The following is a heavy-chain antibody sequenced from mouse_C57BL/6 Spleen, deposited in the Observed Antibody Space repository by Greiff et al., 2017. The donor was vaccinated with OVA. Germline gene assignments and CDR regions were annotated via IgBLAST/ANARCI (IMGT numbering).Heavy chain of an antibody. Sequence: VQLQQSGPGLVQPSQSLSITCTVSGFSLTSYGVHWVRQSPGKGLEWLGVIWRGGSTDYNAAFMSRLSITKDNSKSQVFFKMNSLQADDTAIYYCAKKIYDGYYGAMDYWGQGTSVTVSS. V-gene: IGHV2-5*01. CDR1: GFSLTSYG. CDR2: IWRGGST. D-gene: IGHD2-3*01. CDR3: AKKIYDGYYGAMDY. J-gene: IGHJ4*01.